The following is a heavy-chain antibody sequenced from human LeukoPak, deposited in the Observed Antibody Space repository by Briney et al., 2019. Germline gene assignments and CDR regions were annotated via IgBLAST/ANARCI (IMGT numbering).Heavy chain of an antibody. J-gene: IGHJ5*02. CDR3: ASQWFGELDAPDQ. Sequence: GASVKVSCKASGYTFTSYYMHWVRQAPGQGLEWMGIINPSGGSTSYAQKFQGRVTMTRDTSTSTVYMELSCLRSEDTAVYYCASQWFGELDAPDQWGQGTLVTVSS. CDR1: GYTFTSYY. CDR2: INPSGGST. D-gene: IGHD3-10*01. V-gene: IGHV1-46*03.